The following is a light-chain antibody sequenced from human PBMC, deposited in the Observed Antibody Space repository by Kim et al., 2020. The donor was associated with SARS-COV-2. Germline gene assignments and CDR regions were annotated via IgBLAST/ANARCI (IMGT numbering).Light chain of an antibody. V-gene: IGLV7-46*01. CDR1: PGSVPSVHF. CDR2: DTG. Sequence: PGGQFTLPCDSSPGSVPSVHFPYWFQQKPGQAPRTLIYDTGNRHSWTPARFSGSLLGGKAALTLSAAQAEDEADYYCLLSYSDSRVFGGGTQLTVL. J-gene: IGLJ2*01. CDR3: LLSYSDSRV.